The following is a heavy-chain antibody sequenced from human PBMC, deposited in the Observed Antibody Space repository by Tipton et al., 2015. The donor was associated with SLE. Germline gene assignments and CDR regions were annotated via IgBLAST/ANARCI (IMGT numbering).Heavy chain of an antibody. J-gene: IGHJ3*02. D-gene: IGHD2-8*01. V-gene: IGHV3-74*01. Sequence: SLRLSCAASGFTFSSYWMHWVRQAPGKGLVWVSRINGDGSSTSDADPVKGRFTISRDNVKNSLYLQMNSLRAEDTAVYYCAGEGGGYCSNGVCLVDVLHIWGQGTMVTVSS. CDR3: AGEGGGYCSNGVCLVDVLHI. CDR2: INGDGSST. CDR1: GFTFSSYW.